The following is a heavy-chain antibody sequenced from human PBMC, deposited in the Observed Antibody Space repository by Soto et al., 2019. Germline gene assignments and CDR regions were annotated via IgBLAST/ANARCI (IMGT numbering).Heavy chain of an antibody. CDR3: ARTGHGDYSYFDY. CDR2: ISPKNGDT. V-gene: IGHV1-2*02. CDR1: GGTFSSYA. J-gene: IGHJ4*02. Sequence: ASVKVFCKASGGTFSSYAISWVRQAPGQGLEWMGGISPKNGDTNYAQKFHRRVTMTRDKSISTAYMELSSLRSDDTAVYFCARTGHGDYSYFDYWGLGTLVTVSS. D-gene: IGHD4-17*01.